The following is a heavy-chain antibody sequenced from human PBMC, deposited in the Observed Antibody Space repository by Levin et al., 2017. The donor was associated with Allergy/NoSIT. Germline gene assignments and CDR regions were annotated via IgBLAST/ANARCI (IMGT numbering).Heavy chain of an antibody. J-gene: IGHJ4*02. Sequence: GESLKISCKASGYTFTYFYMHWVRQAPGQGLEWMGWINPNSGDTNYAQRFQGRVAMTRDTSINTAYMELSSLTSDDTAVYYCARDFWSGFWVGDYWGQGSLVTVSS. CDR1: GYTFTYFY. V-gene: IGHV1-2*02. CDR2: INPNSGDT. CDR3: ARDFWSGFWVGDY. D-gene: IGHD3-3*01.